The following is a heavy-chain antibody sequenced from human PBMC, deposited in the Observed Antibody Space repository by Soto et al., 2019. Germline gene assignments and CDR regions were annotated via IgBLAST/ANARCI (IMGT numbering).Heavy chain of an antibody. CDR2: INPSGGST. J-gene: IGHJ6*03. D-gene: IGHD2-15*01. CDR3: ALDIPRGSYYYYYMDV. V-gene: IGHV1-46*01. Sequence: GASVKVSCKASGYTFTSYYMHWVRQAPGQGLEWMGIINPSGGSTSYAQKFQGRVTMTRDTSTSTVYMELSSLRSEDTAVYYCALDIPRGSYYYYYMDVWRKGTTVTVSS. CDR1: GYTFTSYY.